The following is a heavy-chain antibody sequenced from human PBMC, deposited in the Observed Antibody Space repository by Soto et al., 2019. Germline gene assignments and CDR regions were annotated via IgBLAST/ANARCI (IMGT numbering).Heavy chain of an antibody. CDR2: IKQDGSEK. J-gene: IGHJ3*02. CDR1: GFTFSSYW. D-gene: IGHD2-21*02. Sequence: EVQLVESGGGLVQPGGSLRLSCAASGFTFSSYWMSWVRQAPGKGLEWVANIKQDGSEKYDVDSVKGRFTISRDNAKNSLYLQMNSLRAEDTAVYYCARYRAYCGGDCYSTIDDAFDIWGQGTMVTVSS. CDR3: ARYRAYCGGDCYSTIDDAFDI. V-gene: IGHV3-7*05.